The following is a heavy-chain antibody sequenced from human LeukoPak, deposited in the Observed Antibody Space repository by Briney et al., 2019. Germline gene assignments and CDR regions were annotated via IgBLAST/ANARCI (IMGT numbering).Heavy chain of an antibody. CDR1: GFTFSSYW. V-gene: IGHV3-74*01. CDR2: INSDGSST. J-gene: IGHJ4*02. Sequence: GGSLRLSCAASGFTFSSYWMHWVRQAPGKGLVWVSRINSDGSSTSYADSVKGRFTISRDNAKNTLYLQMNSLRAEDTAVYYCARPRSGYDILTGYYGAYYFDYWGQGTLVTVSS. D-gene: IGHD3-9*01. CDR3: ARPRSGYDILTGYYGAYYFDY.